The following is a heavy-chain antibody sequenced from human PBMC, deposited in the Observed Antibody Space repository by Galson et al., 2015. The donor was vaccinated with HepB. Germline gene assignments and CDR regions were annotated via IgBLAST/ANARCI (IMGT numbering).Heavy chain of an antibody. J-gene: IGHJ4*02. CDR2: IKTKGERGAT. D-gene: IGHD3-22*01. Sequence: SLRLSCASSGFTLSNAWMSWVRQAPGKGLEWVGRIKTKGERGATDYAAPVKGRFTISRDDSKNTLYLQMNSLKTDDTAVYYCTTITMILVHEDYWGQGTLVTVSS. CDR1: GFTLSNAW. CDR3: TTITMILVHEDY. V-gene: IGHV3-15*01.